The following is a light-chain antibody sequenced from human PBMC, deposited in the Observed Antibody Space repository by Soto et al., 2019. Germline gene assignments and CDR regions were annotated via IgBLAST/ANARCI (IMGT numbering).Light chain of an antibody. J-gene: IGLJ2*01. CDR3: SSYTSSAYVV. CDR1: SSDVGVYNH. CDR2: EVT. V-gene: IGLV2-14*01. Sequence: QSALTQPASVSGSPGQSITISCTGGSSDVGVYNHVSWYQHLPGKAPKLLIYEVTYRPSGVSTRFSGSKSGNTASLTISGLQAEDEADYYCSSYTSSAYVVFGGGTKVTVL.